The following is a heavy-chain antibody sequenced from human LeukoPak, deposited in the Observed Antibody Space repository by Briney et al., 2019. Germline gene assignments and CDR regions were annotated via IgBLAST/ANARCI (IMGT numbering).Heavy chain of an antibody. CDR1: GGTFNNSA. CDR2: IMPLFGTA. CDR3: ARDVHGDYGSGWFDP. D-gene: IGHD4-17*01. J-gene: IGHJ5*02. V-gene: IGHV1-69*05. Sequence: SVKVSCKXSGGTFNNSAISWVRQAPGQGLEWLGGIMPLFGTAGYAQKFQGRVTITKDESTRTVYLELTSLASDDTAVYYCARDVHGDYGSGWFDPWGQGTLVSVSS.